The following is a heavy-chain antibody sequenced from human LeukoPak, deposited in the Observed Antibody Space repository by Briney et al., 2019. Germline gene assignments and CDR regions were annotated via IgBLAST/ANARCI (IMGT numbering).Heavy chain of an antibody. Sequence: GGSLRLSCAASGFTFSSYGMHWVRQAPGKGLEWVAVISYDGSNKYYADSVKGRFTISRDNSKNTLYLQMNSLRDEDTAVYYCAKDHYDSSGYYPRYYFDYWGQGTLVTVSS. CDR2: ISYDGSNK. CDR1: GFTFSSYG. V-gene: IGHV3-30*18. J-gene: IGHJ4*02. CDR3: AKDHYDSSGYYPRYYFDY. D-gene: IGHD3-22*01.